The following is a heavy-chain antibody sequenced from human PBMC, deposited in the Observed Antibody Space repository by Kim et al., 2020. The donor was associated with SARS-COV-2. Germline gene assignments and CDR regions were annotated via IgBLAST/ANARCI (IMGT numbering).Heavy chain of an antibody. CDR3: ARGGYCSGGRCSYSPPLLEYFQH. CDR2: ISYDGSNK. V-gene: IGHV3-30-3*01. CDR1: GFTFSSYA. J-gene: IGHJ1*01. D-gene: IGHD2-15*01. Sequence: GGSLRLSCAASGFTFSSYAMHWVRQAPGKGLEWVAVISYDGSNKYYADSVKGRFTISRDNSKNTLYLQMNSLRAEDTAVYYCARGGYCSGGRCSYSPPLLEYFQHWGQGTLVTVSS.